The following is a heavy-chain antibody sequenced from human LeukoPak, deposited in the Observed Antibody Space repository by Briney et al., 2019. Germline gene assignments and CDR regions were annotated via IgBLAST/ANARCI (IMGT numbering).Heavy chain of an antibody. J-gene: IGHJ4*02. CDR3: AKRNYGDLRF. CDR1: GFTFSSYG. V-gene: IGHV3-23*01. CDR2: ISGSGGST. D-gene: IGHD4-17*01. Sequence: GGSLRLSCAAAGFTFSSYGMSWVRQAPGKGLEWVSAISGSGGSTYYADSVKGRFTISRDNSKNTLYLQMNSLRAEDTAVYYCAKRNYGDLRFWGQGTLVTVSS.